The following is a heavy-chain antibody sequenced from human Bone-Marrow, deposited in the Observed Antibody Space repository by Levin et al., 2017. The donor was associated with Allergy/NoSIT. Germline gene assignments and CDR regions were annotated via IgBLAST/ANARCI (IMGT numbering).Heavy chain of an antibody. D-gene: IGHD3-3*01. CDR1: GFPFFTYA. CDR2: ISGSGGKT. Sequence: GALKISCAASGFPFFTYAMNWVRQAPGKGLEWVSTISGSGGKTYYADSVKGRFTISRDNSKNTLYLQMNRLRADDTAVYYCTKADVRDFDYYGMDVWGQGTSVTVSS. V-gene: IGHV3-23*01. CDR3: TKADVRDFDYYGMDV. J-gene: IGHJ6*02.